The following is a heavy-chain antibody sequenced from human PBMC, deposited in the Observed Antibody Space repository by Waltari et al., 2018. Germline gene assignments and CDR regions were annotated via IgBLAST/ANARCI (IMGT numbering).Heavy chain of an antibody. CDR1: GGSISSSSYY. D-gene: IGHD3-22*01. V-gene: IGHV4-39*07. Sequence: QLQLQESGPGLVKPSETLSLTCTVSGGSISSSSYYWGWIRQPPGKGLEWIGSIYYSGSTYYNPSLKSRVTISVDTSKNQFSLKLSSVTAADTAVYYCAIRRRAYYYDSSGYNFDYWGQGTLVTVSS. J-gene: IGHJ4*02. CDR2: IYYSGST. CDR3: AIRRRAYYYDSSGYNFDY.